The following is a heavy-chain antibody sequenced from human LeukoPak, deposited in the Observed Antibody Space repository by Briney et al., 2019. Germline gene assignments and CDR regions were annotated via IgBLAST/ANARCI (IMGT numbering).Heavy chain of an antibody. V-gene: IGHV4-30-4*01. Sequence: SETLSLTCTVSGGSIASGDYYWSWIRQPPGKGLEWIGYIFYSGSTYYNPSLKSRVTISVDTSKNQFSLKLSSVTAADTAVYYCARLYYDFWSGYYGYYMDVWGKGTTVTVSS. CDR3: ARLYYDFWSGYYGYYMDV. CDR2: IFYSGST. CDR1: GGSIASGDYY. D-gene: IGHD3-3*01. J-gene: IGHJ6*03.